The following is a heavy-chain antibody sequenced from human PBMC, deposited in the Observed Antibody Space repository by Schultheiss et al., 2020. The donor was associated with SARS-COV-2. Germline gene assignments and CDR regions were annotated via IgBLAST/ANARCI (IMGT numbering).Heavy chain of an antibody. CDR3: ARGGYDILTGYELFAYYYGMDV. CDR2: ISSSGTII. D-gene: IGHD3-9*01. J-gene: IGHJ6*02. V-gene: IGHV3-48*03. CDR1: GFTFSSYE. Sequence: GESLKISCAASGFTFSSYEMNWVRQAPGKGLEWVSYISSSGTIIYYADSVKGRFTISRDNAKNSLYLQMNSLRAEDTAVYYCARGGYDILTGYELFAYYYGMDVWGQGTTVTVSS.